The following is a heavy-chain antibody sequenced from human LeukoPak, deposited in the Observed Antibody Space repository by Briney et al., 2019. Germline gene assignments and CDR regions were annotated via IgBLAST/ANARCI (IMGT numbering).Heavy chain of an antibody. Sequence: GGSLRLSCAASGFTFSHSPMHWVRQAPGKGLEYVSAISPDGGTTYYAHSVKGRFTMSRDNSKNTLYLQMGSLRPEDMAIYYCAREIYTFSSSSLDCWGQGTLVTVSS. CDR2: ISPDGGTT. CDR1: GFTFSHSP. CDR3: AREIYTFSSSSLDC. J-gene: IGHJ4*02. D-gene: IGHD6-13*01. V-gene: IGHV3-64*01.